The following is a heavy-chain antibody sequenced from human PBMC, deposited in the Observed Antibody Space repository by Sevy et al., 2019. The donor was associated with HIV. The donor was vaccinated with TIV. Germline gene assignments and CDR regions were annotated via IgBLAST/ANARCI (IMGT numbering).Heavy chain of an antibody. D-gene: IGHD6-13*01. CDR1: GYTFTSYD. V-gene: IGHV1-8*01. CDR2: MNPNSGNT. J-gene: IGHJ6*02. CDR3: ARTEPGIEAYGMDV. Sequence: ASVKVSCKASGYTFTSYDINWVRQATGQGLEWMGWMNPNSGNTDSAQKFQGRVTMTRNTSISTAYMELSSLRSEDTAVYYCARTEPGIEAYGMDVWGQGTTVTVSS.